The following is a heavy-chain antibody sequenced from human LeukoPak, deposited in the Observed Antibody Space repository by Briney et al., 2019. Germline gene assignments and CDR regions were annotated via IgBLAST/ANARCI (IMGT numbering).Heavy chain of an antibody. D-gene: IGHD3-10*01. J-gene: IGHJ4*02. CDR2: IYHGGST. CDR3: ARRYYHASYYFDY. Sequence: PSETLSLTCAVSGGSISGSNWWSWVRQPPGKGLEWIGEIYHGGSTNYNPSLKSRVTILVDKSKNHFSLRLNSLTAADTAVYYCARRYYHASYYFDYWGQGTLVTVSS. V-gene: IGHV4-4*02. CDR1: GGSISGSNW.